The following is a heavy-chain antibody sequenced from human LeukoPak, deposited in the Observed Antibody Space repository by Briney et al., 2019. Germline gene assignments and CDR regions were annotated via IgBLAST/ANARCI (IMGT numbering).Heavy chain of an antibody. V-gene: IGHV4-61*02. CDR2: IYTSGST. J-gene: IGHJ4*02. CDR3: AREAVVVTRFDY. D-gene: IGHD4-23*01. CDR1: GGSISSGSYY. Sequence: PSETLSLTCTVSGGSISSGSYYWSWIRQPAGKGLEWIGRIYTSGSTNYNPSLKSRVTISVDTSKNQFSLKLSSVTAADTAVNYCAREAVVVTRFDYWGQGTLVTVSS.